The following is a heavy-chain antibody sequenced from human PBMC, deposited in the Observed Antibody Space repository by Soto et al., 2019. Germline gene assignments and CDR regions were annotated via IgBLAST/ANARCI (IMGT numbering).Heavy chain of an antibody. CDR3: ARVPMVRENWFDP. CDR2: IIPILGIA. D-gene: IGHD3-10*01. V-gene: IGHV1-69*02. J-gene: IGHJ5*02. Sequence: ASVKVSCKASGCTFSSYTISWVRQAPGQGLEWMGRIIPILGIANYAQKFQGRVTITADKSTSTAYMELSSLRSEDTAVYYCARVPMVRENWFDPWGQGTLVTVSS. CDR1: GCTFSSYT.